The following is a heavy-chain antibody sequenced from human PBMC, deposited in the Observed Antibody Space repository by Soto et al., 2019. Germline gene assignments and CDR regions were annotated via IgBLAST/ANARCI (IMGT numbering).Heavy chain of an antibody. V-gene: IGHV4-34*01. CDR2: INHSGST. J-gene: IGHJ4*02. CDR1: GGSFSGYY. CDR3: ARTVGYYFDY. Sequence: PSETLSLTCAVYGGSFSGYYWSWIRQPPGKGLEWIGEINHSGSTNYNPSLKSRVTVSVDTSKNQFSLKLSSVTAADTAVYYCARTVGYYFDYWGQGTPVTVSS. D-gene: IGHD2-15*01.